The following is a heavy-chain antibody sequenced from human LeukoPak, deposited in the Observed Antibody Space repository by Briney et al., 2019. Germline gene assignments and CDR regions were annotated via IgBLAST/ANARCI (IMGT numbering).Heavy chain of an antibody. CDR1: GYSISSGYY. CDR2: IYHSGST. CDR3: ARQMDTAMVYYYYYMDV. V-gene: IGHV4-38-2*01. D-gene: IGHD5-18*01. J-gene: IGHJ6*03. Sequence: SETLSLTCAVSGYSISSGYYWGWIQQPPGKGLEWIGSIYHSGSTYYNPSLKSRVTISVDTSKNQFSLKLSSATAADTAVYYCARQMDTAMVYYYYYMDVWGKGTTVTASS.